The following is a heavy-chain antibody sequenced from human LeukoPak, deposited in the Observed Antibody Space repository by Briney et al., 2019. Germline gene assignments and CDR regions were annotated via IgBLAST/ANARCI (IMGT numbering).Heavy chain of an antibody. D-gene: IGHD3-10*01. V-gene: IGHV5-51*01. J-gene: IGHJ4*02. CDR1: GYSFTSYW. CDR2: IYPGDSDT. Sequence: GESLQISCKGSGYSFTSYWIGWVRQMPGKGLEWMGIIYPGDSDTRYSPSFQGQVTISADKSISTAYLQWSSLKASDTAMYYCARRYYYGSGSYYFDYWGQGTLVTVSS. CDR3: ARRYYYGSGSYYFDY.